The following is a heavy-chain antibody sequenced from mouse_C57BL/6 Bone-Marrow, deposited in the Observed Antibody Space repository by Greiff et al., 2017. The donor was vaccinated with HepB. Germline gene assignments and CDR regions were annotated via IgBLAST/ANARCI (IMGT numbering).Heavy chain of an antibody. CDR3: ARGRFPAGFAY. CDR1: GFTFSSYA. V-gene: IGHV5-4*03. CDR2: ISDGGSYT. J-gene: IGHJ3*01. Sequence: EVKLVESGGGLVKPGGSLKLSCAASGFTFSSYAMSWVRQTPEKRLEWVATISDGGSYTYYPDNVKGRFTISRDNAKNNLYLQMSHLKSEDTAMYYCARGRFPAGFAYWGQGTLVTVSA.